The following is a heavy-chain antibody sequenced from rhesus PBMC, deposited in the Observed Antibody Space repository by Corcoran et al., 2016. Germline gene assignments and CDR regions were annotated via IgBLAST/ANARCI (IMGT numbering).Heavy chain of an antibody. CDR1: GYSISSSNW. Sequence: QVQLQESGPGLVKPSETLSLTCAVSGYSISSSNWWDWLRQSPGKGLEWIGGIRVLTVNTVYSPSLKGRVTLSIDTSQNQFSLKLCSVTAADTAVYFCARHLGCSYGWRFDVWGAGVLVTVSS. CDR3: ARHLGCSYGWRFDV. V-gene: IGHV4-93*02. J-gene: IGHJ5-1*01. D-gene: IGHD5-36*01. CDR2: IRVLTVNT.